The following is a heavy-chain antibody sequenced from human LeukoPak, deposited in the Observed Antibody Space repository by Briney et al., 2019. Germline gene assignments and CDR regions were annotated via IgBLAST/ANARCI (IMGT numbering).Heavy chain of an antibody. CDR3: ARSGWAAAGISDWFDP. CDR1: GGSISSYY. Sequence: SETLSLTCTVSGGSISSYYWSWIRQPAGKGLEWIGRIYTRGSTNYNPSLKSRVTMSVDTSKNQFSLKLSSVTAADTAVYYCARSGWAAAGISDWFDPWGQGTLVTVSS. V-gene: IGHV4-4*07. CDR2: IYTRGST. J-gene: IGHJ5*02. D-gene: IGHD6-13*01.